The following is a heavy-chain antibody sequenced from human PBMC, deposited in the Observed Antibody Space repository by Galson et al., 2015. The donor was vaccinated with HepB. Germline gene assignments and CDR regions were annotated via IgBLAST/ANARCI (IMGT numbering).Heavy chain of an antibody. Sequence: SVKVSCKAPGYSFSLYYLHWVRQAPRHGLERMRWINPDSGVTDYAPQFHGRVTVTKDTSVTSAYMVLTGLTSDDTAVYYCASATGLLGRDDALDIWGQGTMVVVSS. CDR3: ASATGLLGRDDALDI. CDR1: GYSFSLYY. V-gene: IGHV1-2*02. J-gene: IGHJ3*02. D-gene: IGHD7-27*01. CDR2: INPDSGVT.